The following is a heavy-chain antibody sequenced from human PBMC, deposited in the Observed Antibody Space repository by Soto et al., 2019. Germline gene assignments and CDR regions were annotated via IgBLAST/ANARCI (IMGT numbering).Heavy chain of an antibody. Sequence: QVPLVQSGAEVKKPGASVKVSCKVSGYTLTELSMHWVRQAPGKGLEWMGGFDPEDGETIYAQKFQGRVTMTEDTSTDTAYMELSSLRSEDTAVYYCATDHWLRFEQWLVLYYWGQGTLVTVSS. V-gene: IGHV1-24*01. D-gene: IGHD6-19*01. CDR2: FDPEDGET. CDR3: ATDHWLRFEQWLVLYY. J-gene: IGHJ4*02. CDR1: GYTLTELS.